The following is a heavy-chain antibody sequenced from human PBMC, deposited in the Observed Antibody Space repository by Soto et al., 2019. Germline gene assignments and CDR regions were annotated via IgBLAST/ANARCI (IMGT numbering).Heavy chain of an antibody. J-gene: IGHJ5*02. CDR1: GFIFDNFG. V-gene: IGHV3-23*01. Sequence: HPGGSLRLSCAASGFIFDNFGMSWVRQAPGKGLEWISSISGSGFKKYYADPVKGRFTISRDNSKSTVYLELNNLSAEDTAVYHCAKNQGVELVPLATVDWFDPWGQGSVVTVSS. CDR3: AKNQGVELVPLATVDWFDP. D-gene: IGHD1-26*01. CDR2: ISGSGFKK.